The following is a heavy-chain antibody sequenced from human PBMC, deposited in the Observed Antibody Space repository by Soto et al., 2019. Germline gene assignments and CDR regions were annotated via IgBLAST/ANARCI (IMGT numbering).Heavy chain of an antibody. J-gene: IGHJ4*02. V-gene: IGHV3-33*01. CDR3: ARDRGTGYQDDY. CDR1: GFTFSSYG. CDR2: IWYDGSNK. Sequence: QVQLVESGGGVVQPGRSLRLSCAASGFTFSSYGMHWVRQAPGKGLEWVAVIWYDGSNKYYADSVKGRFTISRDNSKNTLYLQMNSLRAEDTAVYYCARDRGTGYQDDYWGQGTLVTVSS. D-gene: IGHD2-15*01.